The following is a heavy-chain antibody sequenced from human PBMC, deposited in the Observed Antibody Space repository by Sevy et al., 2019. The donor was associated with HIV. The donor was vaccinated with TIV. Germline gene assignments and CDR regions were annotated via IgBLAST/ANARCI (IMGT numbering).Heavy chain of an antibody. D-gene: IGHD6-13*01. V-gene: IGHV3-49*04. CDR2: LKSDVYGGTV. CDR1: GFTFGDYC. Sequence: SLRLSCTASGFTFGDYCMSWVRQAPGKGLEWVAFLKSDVYGGTVDHAASVRGRFVISRDDSKTIAYLQMNDLKTEESVVYYCTRWKAAQSIFDYWGQGALVTVSS. J-gene: IGHJ4*02. CDR3: TRWKAAQSIFDY.